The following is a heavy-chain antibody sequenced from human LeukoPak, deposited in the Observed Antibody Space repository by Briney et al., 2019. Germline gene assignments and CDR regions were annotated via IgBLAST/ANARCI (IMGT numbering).Heavy chain of an antibody. CDR3: ARDSPQDYYDSSGYYSEAFDI. J-gene: IGHJ3*02. D-gene: IGHD3-22*01. CDR1: GGSISSYY. V-gene: IGHV4-59*01. Sequence: SETLSLTCTVSGGSISSYYWSWIRQPPGKGLEWIGYIYYSGSTNYNPSLKSRVTISVDTSKNQFSLKLSSVTAADMAVYYCARDSPQDYYDSSGYYSEAFDIWGQGTMVTVSS. CDR2: IYYSGST.